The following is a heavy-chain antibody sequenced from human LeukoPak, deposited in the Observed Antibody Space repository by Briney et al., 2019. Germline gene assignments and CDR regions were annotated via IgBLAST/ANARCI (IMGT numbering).Heavy chain of an antibody. Sequence: SETLSLTCTVSGGSISNTSYYWGWIRQPPGNGLEWIGSASYSGSTYYNPSLESRVTIAVDTSKNQFSLRLNSVTAADTAVYYCAMAYSSSWYYFDYWGQGTLVTVSS. D-gene: IGHD6-13*01. CDR2: ASYSGST. CDR1: GGSISNTSYY. J-gene: IGHJ4*02. CDR3: AMAYSSSWYYFDY. V-gene: IGHV4-39*07.